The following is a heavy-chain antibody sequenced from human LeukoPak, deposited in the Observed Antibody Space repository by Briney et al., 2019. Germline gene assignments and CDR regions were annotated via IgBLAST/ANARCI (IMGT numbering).Heavy chain of an antibody. J-gene: IGHJ4*02. Sequence: PSETLSLTCTVSGGSISSYYWSWIRQPPGKGLEWIGYIYYSGSTNYNPSLKSRVTISVDTSKNQFSLKLSSVTAADTAVYYCAGETYYYDSSEKGDYWGQGTLVTVSS. D-gene: IGHD3-22*01. CDR1: GGSISSYY. CDR2: IYYSGST. V-gene: IGHV4-59*08. CDR3: AGETYYYDSSEKGDY.